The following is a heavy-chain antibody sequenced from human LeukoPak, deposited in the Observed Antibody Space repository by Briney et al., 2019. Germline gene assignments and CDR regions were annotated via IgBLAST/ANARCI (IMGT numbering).Heavy chain of an antibody. J-gene: IGHJ6*02. V-gene: IGHV3-33*01. Sequence: GGSLRLSCAASGFTFSSYGMHWVRQAPGKGLEWVAVIWYDGSNKYYADSVKGRFTISRDNSKNTLYLQMNSLRAEDTAVYYRAREEYSGSYYYYYGMDVWGQGTTVTVSS. CDR2: IWYDGSNK. D-gene: IGHD1-26*01. CDR1: GFTFSSYG. CDR3: AREEYSGSYYYYYGMDV.